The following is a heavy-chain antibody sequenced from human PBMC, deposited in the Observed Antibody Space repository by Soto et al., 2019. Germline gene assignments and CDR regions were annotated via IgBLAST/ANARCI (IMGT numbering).Heavy chain of an antibody. CDR2: IYDSGST. CDR3: ARSSRSYFDS. J-gene: IGHJ4*02. V-gene: IGHV4-31*03. CDR1: GGSISRSGYF. Sequence: PSETLSLTCTVSGGSISRSGYFWSWIRQHPGKGLEWIGYIYDSGSTYYNPSLKSRVSLSVDTSKNQFSLNLTSVTAADTAMYYCARSSRSYFDSWGQGTLVNVSS.